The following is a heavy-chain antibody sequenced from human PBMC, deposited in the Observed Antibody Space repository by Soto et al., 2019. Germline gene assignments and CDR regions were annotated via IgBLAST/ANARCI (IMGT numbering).Heavy chain of an antibody. D-gene: IGHD3-9*01. Sequence: EASVKVSCKASGYTFTGYYVHWVRQAPGQGLEWMGWINPNSGGTNYAQKFQGWVNMTRDTSISTAYMELSRLRSEDTAVYYCARDTRTLRYFDWFSPQIPHDAFDIWGQGTMVTVSS. CDR3: ARDTRTLRYFDWFSPQIPHDAFDI. V-gene: IGHV1-2*04. CDR2: INPNSGGT. J-gene: IGHJ3*02. CDR1: GYTFTGYY.